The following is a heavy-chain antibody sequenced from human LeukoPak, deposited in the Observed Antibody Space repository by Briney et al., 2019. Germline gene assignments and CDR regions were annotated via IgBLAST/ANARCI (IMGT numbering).Heavy chain of an antibody. J-gene: IGHJ6*02. CDR2: IRKRANSYAT. D-gene: IGHD4-17*01. V-gene: IGHV3-73*01. CDR1: GFTLSGSA. Sequence: TGGSLRLSCAASGFTLSGSAMHWVRQASGKGLEWVGRIRKRANSYATAYAASVKGRFTISRDDSSNTAYLQMNSLKTEDTAVYYCTRAEAQRGIMTTVTTDYYGMDVWGQGTTVTVSS. CDR3: TRAEAQRGIMTTVTTDYYGMDV.